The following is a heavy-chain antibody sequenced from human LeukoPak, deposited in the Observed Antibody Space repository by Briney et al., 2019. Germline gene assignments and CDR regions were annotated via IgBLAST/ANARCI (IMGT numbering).Heavy chain of an antibody. CDR2: ISASGGNT. V-gene: IGHV3-23*01. Sequence: PWGSPSCTCAASGFTVSNFAMTWVRQAPGKGLECVSVISASGGNTYYADSEKGRFTISRDNSRNTLYLQMNSLRAEDTAVYYCAKLAGRTNYYIGVWGTLATVTVSS. D-gene: IGHD1-7*01. J-gene: IGHJ6*03. CDR3: AKLAGRTNYYIGV. CDR1: GFTVSNFA.